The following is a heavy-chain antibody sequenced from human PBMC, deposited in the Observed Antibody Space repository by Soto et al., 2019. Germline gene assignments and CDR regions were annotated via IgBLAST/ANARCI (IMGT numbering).Heavy chain of an antibody. Sequence: QVQLVESGGGVVQPGRSLRLSCAASGFTFSTYAMHWVRQAPGKGLEWVAVTWYDGSIEYYADSVKGRFTISRDNSKNTLFLQMNSLQAEDTAVYYCARDGLGGSYTNFYFDYWGQGALVTVSS. J-gene: IGHJ4*02. CDR1: GFTFSTYA. CDR2: TWYDGSIE. CDR3: ARDGLGGSYTNFYFDY. D-gene: IGHD1-26*01. V-gene: IGHV3-33*01.